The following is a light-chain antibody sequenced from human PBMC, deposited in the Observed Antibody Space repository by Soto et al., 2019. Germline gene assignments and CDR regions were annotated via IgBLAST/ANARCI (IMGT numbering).Light chain of an antibody. J-gene: IGKJ4*01. CDR3: QQLSRYPLT. CDR1: QALSNY. CDR2: SAS. V-gene: IGKV1-9*01. Sequence: DIQVTQSQSVLSASVGDTVTITCRASQALSNYLAWYQQKPGKAPDLLIYSASTLQSGVPSRFSGSGSETEFSLTIRALQPEDFATYYCQQLSRYPLTFGGGTKVDI.